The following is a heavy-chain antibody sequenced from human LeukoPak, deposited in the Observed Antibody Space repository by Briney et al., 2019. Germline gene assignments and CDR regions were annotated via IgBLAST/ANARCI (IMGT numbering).Heavy chain of an antibody. Sequence: GGSLRLSCAASGFTFSSYNMNWVRQAPGKGLEWVSSITSSSSYTFYADSVKGRFTISRDNSKNTLYLQMNSLRADDTAVYYCAKVRYQLLIDYWGQGTLVTVSS. D-gene: IGHD2-2*01. CDR2: ITSSSSYT. V-gene: IGHV3-21*01. J-gene: IGHJ4*02. CDR3: AKVRYQLLIDY. CDR1: GFTFSSYN.